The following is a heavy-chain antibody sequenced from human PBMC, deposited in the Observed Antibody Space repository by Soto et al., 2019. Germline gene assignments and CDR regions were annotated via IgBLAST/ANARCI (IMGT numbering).Heavy chain of an antibody. D-gene: IGHD1-1*01. CDR3: AKDLGNWNYDYYGMDV. CDR2: ISGSGGST. V-gene: IGHV3-23*01. Sequence: GSLRLSCAASGFTFSSYAMSWVRQAPGKGLEWVSAISGSGGSTYYADSVKGRFTISRDNSKNTLYLQMNSLRAEDTAVYYCAKDLGNWNYDYYGMDVWGQGTTVTVSS. J-gene: IGHJ6*02. CDR1: GFTFSSYA.